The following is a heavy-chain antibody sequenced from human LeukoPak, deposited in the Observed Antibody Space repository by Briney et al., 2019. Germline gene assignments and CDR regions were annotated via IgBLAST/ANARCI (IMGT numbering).Heavy chain of an antibody. CDR2: IYYSGST. Sequence: PSETLSLTCTVSGGSISSYYWSWIRQPPGKGLEWIGYIYYSGSTNYNPSLKSRVTISVDTPKNQFSLKLSSVTAADTAVYYCARETRKLPDYWGQGTLVTVSS. CDR1: GGSISSYY. CDR3: ARETRKLPDY. J-gene: IGHJ4*02. D-gene: IGHD1-26*01. V-gene: IGHV4-59*01.